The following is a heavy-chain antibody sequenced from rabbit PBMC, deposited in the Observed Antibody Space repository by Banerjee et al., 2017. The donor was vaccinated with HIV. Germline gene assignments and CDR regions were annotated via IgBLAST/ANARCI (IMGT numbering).Heavy chain of an antibody. V-gene: IGHV1S45*01. CDR3: ARDNNGWGSYFHL. CDR1: GIDFSSSYW. CDR2: IYAGSGGST. J-gene: IGHJ4*01. Sequence: QLEESGGGLVKPGGTLTLTCKASGIDFSSSYWICWVRQAPGKGLEWIACIYAGSGGSTYYASWAKGRFTVSKTSSTTLTLQMTSLTAADTATYFCARDNNGWGSYFHLWGPGTLVTVS. D-gene: IGHD4-1*01.